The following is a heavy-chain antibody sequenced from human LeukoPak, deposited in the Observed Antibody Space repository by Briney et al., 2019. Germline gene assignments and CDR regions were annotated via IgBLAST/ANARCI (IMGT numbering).Heavy chain of an antibody. V-gene: IGHV4-39*01. Sequence: SETLSLTCTVSCGSISSSTYYWGWIRQPPGKGLEWIGNLYYSGSTYYNPSLKSRVTISVDTSKNQFSLKLSSVTAADTAVYYCARQAISGYDPPPFDSWGQGTLVTVSS. CDR3: ARQAISGYDPPPFDS. CDR1: CGSISSSTYY. J-gene: IGHJ4*02. CDR2: LYYSGST. D-gene: IGHD5-12*01.